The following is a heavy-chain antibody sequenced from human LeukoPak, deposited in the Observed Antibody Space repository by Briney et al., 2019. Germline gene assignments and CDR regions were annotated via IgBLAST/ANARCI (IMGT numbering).Heavy chain of an antibody. V-gene: IGHV3-7*01. J-gene: IGHJ4*02. Sequence: GGSLRLSCAASGFSFSSYWMSWVRQTPENGLEFVGNIDRDGGVRNYMDSLKGRCTISGDNGKKSLYLEISSLRADDTAVYYCARDPGSSAFDLWGRGALVTVSS. CDR1: GFSFSSYW. CDR3: ARDPGSSAFDL. CDR2: IDRDGGVR. D-gene: IGHD1-14*01.